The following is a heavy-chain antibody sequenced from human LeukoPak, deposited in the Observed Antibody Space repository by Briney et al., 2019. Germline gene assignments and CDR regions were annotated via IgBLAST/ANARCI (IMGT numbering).Heavy chain of an antibody. Sequence: SETLSLTCAVYGGSFSGYYWSWIRQPPGKGLEWIGEINHSGSTNYNPSLKSRVTISVDTSKNQFSLKLSSVTAADTAVYYCARGRYRGTTVSYYGVDVWGQGTTVTVSS. CDR2: INHSGST. J-gene: IGHJ6*02. D-gene: IGHD1-26*01. CDR3: ARGRYRGTTVSYYGVDV. V-gene: IGHV4-34*01. CDR1: GGSFSGYY.